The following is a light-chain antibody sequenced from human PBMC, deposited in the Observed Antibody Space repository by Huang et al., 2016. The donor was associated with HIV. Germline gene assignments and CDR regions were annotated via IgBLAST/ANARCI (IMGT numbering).Light chain of an antibody. Sequence: EIVLTQSPATLSLSPGERATLSCRASQRVSSYLAWYQQKPGQAPRLLISSASNRATGIPARFSGSGSGTDFTLTISSLEPEDFAVYYCQQRSDWPPGTTFGGGTKVEIK. CDR2: SAS. CDR3: QQRSDWPPGTT. V-gene: IGKV3-11*01. J-gene: IGKJ4*01. CDR1: QRVSSY.